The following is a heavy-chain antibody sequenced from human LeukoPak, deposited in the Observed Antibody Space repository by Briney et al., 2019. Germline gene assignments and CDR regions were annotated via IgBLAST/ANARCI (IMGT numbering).Heavy chain of an antibody. CDR1: GGSISSYY. CDR2: IYYSGST. V-gene: IGHV4-59*01. J-gene: IGHJ6*03. CDR3: ARDRVNYYGSGSYPYYYMDV. D-gene: IGHD3-10*01. Sequence: ASETLSLTCTVSGGSISSYYWSWIRQPAGKGLEWIGYIYYSGSTNYNPSLKSRVTISVDTSKNQFSLKLSSVTAADTAVYYCARDRVNYYGSGSYPYYYMDVWGKGTTVTVSS.